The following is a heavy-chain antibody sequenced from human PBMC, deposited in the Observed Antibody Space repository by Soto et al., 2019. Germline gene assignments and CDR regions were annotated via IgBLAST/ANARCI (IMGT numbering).Heavy chain of an antibody. Sequence: QMQLVQSGPEVKKPGTSVKVSCKASGFTFTSSAMQWVRQARGQRLEWIGWIVVGSGNTNYAQKFQERVTITRDMSTSTASMELSSLRSEDTAVYYCAAREYYEYVWGSFQDDAFDIWGQGTMVTVSS. CDR2: IVVGSGNT. CDR3: AAREYYEYVWGSFQDDAFDI. J-gene: IGHJ3*02. CDR1: GFTFTSSA. D-gene: IGHD3-16*01. V-gene: IGHV1-58*02.